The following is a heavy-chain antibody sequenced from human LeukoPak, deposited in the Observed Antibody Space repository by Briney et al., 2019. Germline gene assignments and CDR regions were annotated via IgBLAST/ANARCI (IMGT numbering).Heavy chain of an antibody. CDR1: GFTFNNYA. CDR2: INHNAETI. V-gene: IGHV3-48*02. CDR3: ARDSDWAFDN. D-gene: IGHD2-21*02. J-gene: IGHJ4*02. Sequence: PGGSLRLSWAASGFTFNNYAMHWVRQAPGKGLEWVSYINHNAETIYYADSVKGRFTISRDNAKNVLYLQMNRLRDGDTAVYYCARDSDWAFDNWGQGTLVTVSS.